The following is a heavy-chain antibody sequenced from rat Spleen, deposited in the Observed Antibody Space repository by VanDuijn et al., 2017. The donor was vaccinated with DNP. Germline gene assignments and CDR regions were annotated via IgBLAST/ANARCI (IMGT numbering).Heavy chain of an antibody. V-gene: IGHV5-27*01. CDR2: ISTSGGTT. D-gene: IGHD1-4*01. Sequence: EVQLVESGGGLVQPGRSMKLSCAASGFTFSDYAMAWVRQAPKKGLEWVATISTSGGTTYYRDSVKGRFTVSRDNAISALYLQMDSLRSEDTATYYCTTESAGLRVWDYWGQGIMVTVSS. CDR1: GFTFSDYA. J-gene: IGHJ2*01. CDR3: TTESAGLRVWDY.